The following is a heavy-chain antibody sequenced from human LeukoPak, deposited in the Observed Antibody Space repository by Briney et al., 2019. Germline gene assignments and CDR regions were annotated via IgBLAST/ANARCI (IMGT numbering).Heavy chain of an antibody. J-gene: IGHJ4*02. D-gene: IGHD3-22*01. CDR3: ARDYYYDSSGYVDY. V-gene: IGHV1-18*01. CDR2: ISAYNGNA. Sequence: GASVKVSCKASGYTFTSYGISWVRQAPGQGLEWMGWISAYNGNANYAQNLQGRITMTTDTSTRTAYMELTSLRSDDTAVYYCARDYYYDSSGYVDYWGQGTLVTVSS. CDR1: GYTFTSYG.